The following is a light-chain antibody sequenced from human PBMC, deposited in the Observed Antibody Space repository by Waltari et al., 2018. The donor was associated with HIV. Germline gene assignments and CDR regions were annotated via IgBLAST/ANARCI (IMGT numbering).Light chain of an antibody. CDR1: RSTLGTGYH. CDR2: GNT. V-gene: IGLV1-40*01. CDR3: QSYDNSLGIV. Sequence: QSQLTQPPSVSGAPGQRVTIPCTGSRSTLGTGYHVHGYQQVPGTAPKLLIHGNTNRPSGVPDRFSGSKSGTSASLAITGLQAEDEADYYCQSYDNSLGIVFGSGTKVTVL. J-gene: IGLJ1*01.